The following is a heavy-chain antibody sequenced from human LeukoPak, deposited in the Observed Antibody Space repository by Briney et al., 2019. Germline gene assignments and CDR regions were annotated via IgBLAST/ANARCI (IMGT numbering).Heavy chain of an antibody. J-gene: IGHJ3*02. CDR2: IFHTGTT. V-gene: IGHV4-30-4*01. CDR3: AREPLEDDHRDFPRHGFDI. CDR1: GGSITSGDNY. D-gene: IGHD4-17*01. Sequence: PSQTLSLTCTVAGGSITSGDNYWSWIRQPPGKGLEWIGYIFHTGTTFNNPSLKSRVSISVDTSNNQFSLTLTSVTAPDTAVYYWAREPLEDDHRDFPRHGFDIWGQGTTVTVSS.